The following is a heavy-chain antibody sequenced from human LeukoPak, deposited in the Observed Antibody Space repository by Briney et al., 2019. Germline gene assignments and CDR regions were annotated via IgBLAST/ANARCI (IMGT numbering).Heavy chain of an antibody. CDR2: INHSGST. D-gene: IGHD2-15*01. Sequence: SETLSLTCAVYGGSFSGYYWSWIRHPPGKGLEWIGEINHSGSTNYNPSLKSRVTISVDTSKNQFSLKLSSVTAADTAVYYCARRQRDVVVVAATRRVAFDIWGQGTMVTVSS. CDR3: ARRQRDVVVVAATRRVAFDI. CDR1: GGSFSGYY. J-gene: IGHJ3*02. V-gene: IGHV4-34*01.